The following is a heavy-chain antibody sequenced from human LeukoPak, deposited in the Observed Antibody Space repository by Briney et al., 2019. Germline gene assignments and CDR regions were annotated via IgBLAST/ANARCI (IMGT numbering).Heavy chain of an antibody. Sequence: GGSLRLSCAASGFTFSSYWMSWVRQAPGKGLEWVSAISGSGGSTYYADSVKGRFTISRDNSKNTLYLQMNSLRAEDTAVYYCAKDQGGYYDSSGYSEIDYWGQGTLVTVSS. D-gene: IGHD3-22*01. CDR2: ISGSGGST. CDR3: AKDQGGYYDSSGYSEIDY. J-gene: IGHJ4*02. V-gene: IGHV3-23*01. CDR1: GFTFSSYW.